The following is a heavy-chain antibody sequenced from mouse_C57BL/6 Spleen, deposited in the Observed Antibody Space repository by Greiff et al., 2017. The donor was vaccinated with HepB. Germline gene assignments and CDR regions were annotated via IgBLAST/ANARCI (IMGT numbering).Heavy chain of an antibody. D-gene: IGHD4-1*02. V-gene: IGHV5-16*01. CDR2: INYDGSST. Sequence: EVQRVESEGGLVQPGRSMKLSCTASGFTFSDYYMAWVRQVPEKGLEWVANINYDGSSTYYLDSLKSRFIISRDNAKNILYLQMSSLKSEDTATYYCARDFNLYWYFDVWGTGTTVTVSS. CDR1: GFTFSDYY. J-gene: IGHJ1*03. CDR3: ARDFNLYWYFDV.